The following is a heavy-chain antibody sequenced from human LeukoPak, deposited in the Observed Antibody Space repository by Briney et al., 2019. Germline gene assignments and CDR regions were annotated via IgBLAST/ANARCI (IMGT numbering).Heavy chain of an antibody. V-gene: IGHV4-34*01. D-gene: IGHD3-3*01. CDR1: GGSFSNYD. J-gene: IGHJ5*01. CDR2: IHHSGRT. Sequence: PSETLSLTCAVYGGSFSNYDWTWIRQPPGKGLEWIGEIHHSGRTNYNPSLKSRITISADTSKKQFSLRLSSVTDADTAVYYCARGRSRVTIFGVALNWLDSWGQGNLVTVSS. CDR3: ARGRSRVTIFGVALNWLDS.